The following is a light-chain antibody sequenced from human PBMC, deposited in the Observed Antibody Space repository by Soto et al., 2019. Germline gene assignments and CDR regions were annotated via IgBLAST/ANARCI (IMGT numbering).Light chain of an antibody. CDR2: WAS. CDR3: QQYYSTPYT. J-gene: IGKJ2*01. CDR1: QCVLYSSNNKNY. Sequence: DIVMTQSPDSLAVSLGERATINCKSSQCVLYSSNNKNYLAWYQQKPGQTPKVLIYWASTRESGVPDRFSGSGSGTDFTLTISSLQAEDVAVYYCQQYYSTPYTFGQGTKLEIK. V-gene: IGKV4-1*01.